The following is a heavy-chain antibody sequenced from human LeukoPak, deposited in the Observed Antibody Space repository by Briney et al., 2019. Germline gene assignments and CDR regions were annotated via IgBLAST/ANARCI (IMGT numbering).Heavy chain of an antibody. CDR2: IYYSGST. Sequence: PSETLSLTCTVSGASISSYSWSWIRQPPGKGLEWIGYIYYSGSTNYNPSLKSRVTISVDTSKNQFSLRLSSVTAADTAVYYCARGPGNGYSFDYWGQGTLVTVSS. CDR3: ARGPGNGYSFDY. D-gene: IGHD5-24*01. CDR1: GASISSYS. V-gene: IGHV4-59*01. J-gene: IGHJ4*02.